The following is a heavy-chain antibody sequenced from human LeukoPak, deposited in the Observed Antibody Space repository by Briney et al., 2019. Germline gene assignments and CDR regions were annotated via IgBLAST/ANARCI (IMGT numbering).Heavy chain of an antibody. CDR1: GFTFSSFW. CDR2: IKEDGSNK. J-gene: IGHJ4*02. V-gene: IGHV3-7*04. CDR3: ARDQWRLFDY. D-gene: IGHD2-21*02. Sequence: GESLRLSCAASGFTFSSFWMTWVRQAPGKGLEWVANIKEDGSNKYYVDSVKGRFTISRDNAKNSLYLQMNSLRAEDSAVYFCARDQWRLFDYWGQGTLVAVSS.